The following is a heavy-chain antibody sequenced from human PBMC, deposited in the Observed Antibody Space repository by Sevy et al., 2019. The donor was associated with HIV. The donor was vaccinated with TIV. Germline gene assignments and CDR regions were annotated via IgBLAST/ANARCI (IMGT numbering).Heavy chain of an antibody. CDR2: IKEDGSAK. V-gene: IGHV3-7*01. CDR3: ARDSPGYGGYNY. Sequence: GGSLRLSCAASRFTFNTYWMSWVRQAPGKGLEWVGNIKEDGSAKYYADSVKGRFTMSRDNAKNSLYLQMNSLRVEDTAVYYCARDSPGYGGYNYWGQGTLVTVSS. CDR1: RFTFNTYW. D-gene: IGHD1-26*01. J-gene: IGHJ4*02.